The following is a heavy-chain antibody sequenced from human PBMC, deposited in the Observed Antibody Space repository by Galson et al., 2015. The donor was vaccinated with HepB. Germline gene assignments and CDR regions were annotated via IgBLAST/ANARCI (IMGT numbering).Heavy chain of an antibody. V-gene: IGHV1-18*04. CDR3: ARLGTVVNAFDV. CDR2: ISAYNGNT. J-gene: IGHJ3*01. CDR1: GYTFSSYG. D-gene: IGHD4-23*01. Sequence: SVKVSCKASGYTFSSYGISWVRQAPGQGLEWMGWISAYNGNTNYTQNLQGRVTITTDTSTSTAYMELRSLRSDDTAVYYCARLGTVVNAFDVWGQGTMVTVSS.